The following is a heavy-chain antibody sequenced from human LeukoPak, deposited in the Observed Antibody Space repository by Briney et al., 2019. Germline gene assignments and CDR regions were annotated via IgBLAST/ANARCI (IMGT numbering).Heavy chain of an antibody. CDR1: GGSFSGYY. Sequence: SETLSLTCAVYGGSFSGYYWSWFRQPPGKGLEWIGEINHSGSTNYNPSLKSRVTISVDTSKNQFSLKLSSVTAADTAVYYCARGRRSSGWYRVDAFDIWGQGTMVTVSS. CDR2: INHSGST. J-gene: IGHJ3*02. V-gene: IGHV4-34*01. CDR3: ARGRRSSGWYRVDAFDI. D-gene: IGHD6-19*01.